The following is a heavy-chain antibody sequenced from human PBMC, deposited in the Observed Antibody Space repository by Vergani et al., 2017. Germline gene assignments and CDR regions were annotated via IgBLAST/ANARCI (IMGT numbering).Heavy chain of an antibody. CDR2: ITRGSKSI. CDR3: GRKQSPASLMDKPFDI. J-gene: IGHJ5*02. V-gene: IGHV3-21*04. D-gene: IGHD1/OR15-1a*01. Sequence: EVQLVESGGGVVKPGGSLTISCATSGFDFTNSAMSWIRQAPGRGLQWVSSITRGSKSIYYADSVKGRFTITRDDVKKSLLLRMNNLKVDDTATYYCGRKQSPASLMDKPFDIWGQGTLVTVSS. CDR1: GFDFTNSA.